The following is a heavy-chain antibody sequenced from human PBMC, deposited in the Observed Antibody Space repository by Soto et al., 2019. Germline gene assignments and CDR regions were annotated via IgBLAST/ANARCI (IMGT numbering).Heavy chain of an antibody. Sequence: SETLSLTCAVSGYSINSGYYWGWIRQPPGKGLEWIGNIYHSGSTYYNPSLKSRVTISLDTSRNHFSLELNSVTAADTAMYYCARYREDYYSGMDVWGQGTTVTVSS. CDR3: ARYREDYYSGMDV. V-gene: IGHV4-38-2*01. J-gene: IGHJ6*02. CDR1: GYSINSGYY. CDR2: IYHSGST.